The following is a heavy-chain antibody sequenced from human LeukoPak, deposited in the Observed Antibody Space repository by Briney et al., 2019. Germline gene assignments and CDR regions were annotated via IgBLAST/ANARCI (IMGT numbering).Heavy chain of an antibody. D-gene: IGHD1-26*01. V-gene: IGHV3-48*01. CDR1: GFTFSSYS. Sequence: GGSLRLSCAASGFTFSSYSMNWVRQAPGKGLEWVSYISSSSSTIYYADSVKGRFTISRDNAKNSLYLQMNSLRAEDTAVYYCARALYGGSLDYWGQGTLVTVSS. CDR3: ARALYGGSLDY. CDR2: ISSSSSTI. J-gene: IGHJ4*02.